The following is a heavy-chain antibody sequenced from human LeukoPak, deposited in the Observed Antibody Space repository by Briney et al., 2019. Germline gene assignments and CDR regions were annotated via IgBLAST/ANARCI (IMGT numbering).Heavy chain of an antibody. CDR1: GGSISSSSYY. V-gene: IGHV4-39*07. CDR2: IYYSGST. CDR3: VEDYCSGGSCYSGVNY. J-gene: IGHJ4*02. D-gene: IGHD2-15*01. Sequence: PSETLSLTCTVSGGSISSSSYYWGWIRQPPGKGLEWIGSIYYSGSTYYNPSLKSRVTISVDTSKNQFSLKLSSVTAADTAVYYCVEDYCSGGSCYSGVNYWGQGTLVTVSS.